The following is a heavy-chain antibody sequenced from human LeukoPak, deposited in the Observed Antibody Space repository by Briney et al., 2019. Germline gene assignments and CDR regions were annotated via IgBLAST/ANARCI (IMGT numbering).Heavy chain of an antibody. Sequence: PGGSLRLSCAASGFTFSSYAMSWVRQAPGEGLEWVSSISSSSSYIYYADSVKGRFTISRDNAKNSLYLQMNSLRAEDTAVYYCARDRSSSWYYYGMDVWGQGTTVTVSS. D-gene: IGHD6-13*01. CDR3: ARDRSSSWYYYGMDV. V-gene: IGHV3-21*01. J-gene: IGHJ6*02. CDR2: ISSSSSYI. CDR1: GFTFSSYA.